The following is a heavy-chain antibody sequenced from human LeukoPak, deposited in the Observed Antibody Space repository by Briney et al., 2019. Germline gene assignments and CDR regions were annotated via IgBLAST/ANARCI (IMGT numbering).Heavy chain of an antibody. CDR1: GGSISSDY. D-gene: IGHD3-22*01. V-gene: IGHV4-59*13. Sequence: SETLSLTCTVPGGSISSDYWSWIRQPAGKGLEWIGYIYYSGSTNYNPSLKSRVTMSVDTSKNQFSLKLSSVTATDTAVYYCARRVYFYDSSGYREYYFDYWGQGTLVTVSS. CDR3: ARRVYFYDSSGYREYYFDY. J-gene: IGHJ4*02. CDR2: IYYSGST.